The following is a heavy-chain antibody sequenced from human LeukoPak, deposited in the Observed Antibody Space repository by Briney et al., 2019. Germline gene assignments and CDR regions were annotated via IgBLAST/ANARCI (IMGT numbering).Heavy chain of an antibody. Sequence: GGSLRLSCAASGFTFSSYDMHWVRQATGKGLEWVSPINPTTDTYYPGSVKGRSTISRENAKNSLYLQMNSLRAGDTAVYYCARELTGSGWHPIFDYWGQGTLVTVSS. D-gene: IGHD6-19*01. V-gene: IGHV3-13*04. CDR1: GFTFSSYD. CDR2: INPTTDT. CDR3: ARELTGSGWHPIFDY. J-gene: IGHJ4*02.